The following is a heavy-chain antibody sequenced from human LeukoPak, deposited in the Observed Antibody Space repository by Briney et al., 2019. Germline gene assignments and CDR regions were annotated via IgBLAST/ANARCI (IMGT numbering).Heavy chain of an antibody. J-gene: IGHJ5*02. CDR1: GFTFSSYA. D-gene: IGHD5-12*01. CDR3: AKDLYGYVSNWFDP. Sequence: QPGGSLRLSCAASGFTFSSYAMSWVRQAPGKGLEWVSAISGSGGSTYYADSVKGRFTISRDISKNTLYLQMNSLRAEDTAVYYCAKDLYGYVSNWFDPWGQGTLVTVSS. V-gene: IGHV3-23*01. CDR2: ISGSGGST.